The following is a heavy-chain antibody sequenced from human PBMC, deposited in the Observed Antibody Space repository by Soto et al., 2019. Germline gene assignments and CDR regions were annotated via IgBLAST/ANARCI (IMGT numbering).Heavy chain of an antibody. CDR2: ISYDGSNK. CDR3: ANSTMIVVVIPPS. CDR1: GFTFSSYA. V-gene: IGHV3-30-3*01. J-gene: IGHJ4*02. D-gene: IGHD3-22*01. Sequence: QVQLVESGGGVVQPGRSLRLSCAASGFTFSSYAMHWVRQAPGKGLEWVAVISYDGSNKYYADSVKGRFTISRDNSKNTLYLPMNSLRAEDTAVYYCANSTMIVVVIPPSWGQGTLVTVSS.